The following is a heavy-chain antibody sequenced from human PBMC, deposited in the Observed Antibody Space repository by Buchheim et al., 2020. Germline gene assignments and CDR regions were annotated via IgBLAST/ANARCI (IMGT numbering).Heavy chain of an antibody. CDR3: ARDGYSSSWGGLESNWFDP. J-gene: IGHJ5*02. CDR1: GGTFSSYA. Sequence: QVQLVQSGAEVKKPGSSVKVSCKASGGTFSSYAISWVRQAPGQGLEWMGGIIPIFGTANYAQKFQGRASTTADKTTSTAYMELSSLRSEDTAVYYCARDGYSSSWGGLESNWFDPWGQGTL. V-gene: IGHV1-69*06. CDR2: IIPIFGTA. D-gene: IGHD6-13*01.